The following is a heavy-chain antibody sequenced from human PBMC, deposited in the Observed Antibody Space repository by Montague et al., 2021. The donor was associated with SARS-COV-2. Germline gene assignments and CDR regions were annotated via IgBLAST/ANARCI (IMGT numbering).Heavy chain of an antibody. V-gene: IGHV4-59*01. D-gene: IGHD3-22*01. Sequence: SETLSLTCTVSGGSISSYYWSWIRQPPGKGLEWIGYIYYSGSTNYDPSLKSRVTISVDTSKDQFSLKLSSVTAADTAVYYCARVPQVGDVGSGYYSGGFDYWGQGALVTVSS. CDR3: ARVPQVGDVGSGYYSGGFDY. CDR1: GGSISSYY. J-gene: IGHJ4*02. CDR2: IYYSGST.